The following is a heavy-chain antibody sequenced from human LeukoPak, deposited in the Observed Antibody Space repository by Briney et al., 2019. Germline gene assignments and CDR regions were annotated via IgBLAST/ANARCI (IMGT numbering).Heavy chain of an antibody. D-gene: IGHD2-21*01. CDR2: IFYSGST. J-gene: IGHJ4*02. V-gene: IGHV4-39*01. CDR3: ARRTGDFSYYFDL. Sequence: SETLSLTCTVSGGSIRSSYYYWGWIRQPPGKGLEWIGGIFYSGSTYAKPSLKSRLTMSVDTFKNEFSLKLKSVTSADTALYFCARRTGDFSYYFDLWGPGTLVTVSS. CDR1: GGSIRSSYYY.